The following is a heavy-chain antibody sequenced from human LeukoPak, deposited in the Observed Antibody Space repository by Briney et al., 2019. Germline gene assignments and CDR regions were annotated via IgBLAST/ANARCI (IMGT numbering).Heavy chain of an antibody. CDR2: IRGSGDMT. J-gene: IGHJ4*02. Sequence: PGGSLRLSCATSGFTFSNYAMSWVRQAPGKGLEWVSAIRGSGDMTYYADSVKGRFTVARDSSKTTLYLQMNSLRAEDTAVYYCAKDTPLLRYYFDYWGQGTLVTVSS. D-gene: IGHD2-15*01. CDR1: GFTFSNYA. V-gene: IGHV3-23*01. CDR3: AKDTPLLRYYFDY.